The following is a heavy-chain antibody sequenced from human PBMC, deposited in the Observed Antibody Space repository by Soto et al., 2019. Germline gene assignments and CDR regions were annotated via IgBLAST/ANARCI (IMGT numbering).Heavy chain of an antibody. V-gene: IGHV3-74*01. CDR3: ARASSWFVFDY. CDR2: TNSDGSDT. J-gene: IGHJ4*02. D-gene: IGHD6-13*01. CDR1: GFTFSTYW. Sequence: PGGSLRLSCAASGFTFSTYWMYWVRQAPGKGLVWVSRTNSDGSDTSYADSVKGRFTISRDNAKNTLYLQMNSLRAEDTAVYYCARASSWFVFDYWGQGTLVTVSS.